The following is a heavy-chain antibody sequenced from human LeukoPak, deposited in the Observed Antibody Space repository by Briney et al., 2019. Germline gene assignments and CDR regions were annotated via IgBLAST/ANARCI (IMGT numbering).Heavy chain of an antibody. V-gene: IGHV4-34*01. D-gene: IGHD3-3*01. J-gene: IGHJ4*02. CDR1: GDSISNYY. Sequence: SETLSLTCTVSGDSISNYYWSWIRQPPGKGLEWIGEINHSGSTNYNPSLKSRVTISVDTSKNQFSLKLSSVTAADTAVYYCARAHITIFGVVVSYFDYWGQGTLVTVSS. CDR3: ARAHITIFGVVVSYFDY. CDR2: INHSGST.